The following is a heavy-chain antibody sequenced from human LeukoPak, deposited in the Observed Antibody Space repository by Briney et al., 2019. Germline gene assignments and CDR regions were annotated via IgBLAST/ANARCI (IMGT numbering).Heavy chain of an antibody. CDR3: ARNELSGDGDPGYYYYYMDV. D-gene: IGHD7-27*01. Sequence: GGSLRLSCAASGFTFSSYEMNWVRQAPGKGLEWVSYISSSGSTIYYADSVKGRFTISRDNAKNSLYLQMNSLRAEDTAVYYCARNELSGDGDPGYYYYYMDVWGKGTTVTVSS. J-gene: IGHJ6*03. CDR2: ISSSGSTI. CDR1: GFTFSSYE. V-gene: IGHV3-48*03.